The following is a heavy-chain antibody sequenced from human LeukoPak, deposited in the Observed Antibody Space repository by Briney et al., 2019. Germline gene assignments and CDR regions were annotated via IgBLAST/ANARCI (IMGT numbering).Heavy chain of an antibody. CDR1: GYTFTGYY. CDR3: ARERPTTVVRSRDYYGMDV. Sequence: ASVKVSCKASGYTFTGYYMHWVRQAPGQGLEWMGWINSNSGGTNYAQKFQGRVTMTRDTSISTAYMELSRLRSDDTAVYYCARERPTTVVRSRDYYGMDVWGQGTTVTVSS. J-gene: IGHJ6*02. D-gene: IGHD4-23*01. V-gene: IGHV1-2*02. CDR2: INSNSGGT.